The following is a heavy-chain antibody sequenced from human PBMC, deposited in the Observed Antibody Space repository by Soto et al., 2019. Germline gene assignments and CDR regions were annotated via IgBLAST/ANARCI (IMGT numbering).Heavy chain of an antibody. Sequence: PSETLSLTCTVSGGSISSGGYYWSWIRQHPGKGLEWIGYIYYSGCTYYNPSLKSRVTISVDTSKNQFSLKLSSVTAADTAVYYCARFRTMGTRRAKGFDYWGQGTLVTVSS. CDR1: GGSISSGGYY. CDR3: ARFRTMGTRRAKGFDY. CDR2: IYYSGCT. D-gene: IGHD1-7*01. J-gene: IGHJ4*02. V-gene: IGHV4-31*03.